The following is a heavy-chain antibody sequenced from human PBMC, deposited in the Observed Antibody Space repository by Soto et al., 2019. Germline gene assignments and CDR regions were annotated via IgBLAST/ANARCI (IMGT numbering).Heavy chain of an antibody. J-gene: IGHJ4*02. V-gene: IGHV3-21*01. CDR1: GFTFSSYS. D-gene: IGHD3-10*01. CDR2: ISSSSSYI. CDR3: ATNGGYFDY. Sequence: PGGSLRLSCAASGFTFSSYSMNWVRRAPGKGLEWVSSISSSSSYIYYADSVKGRFTISRDNAKNSLYLQMNSLRAEDTAVYYCATNGGYFDYWGQGALVTVSS.